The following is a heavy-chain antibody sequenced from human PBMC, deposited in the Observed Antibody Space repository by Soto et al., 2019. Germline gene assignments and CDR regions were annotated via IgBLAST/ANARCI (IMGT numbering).Heavy chain of an antibody. V-gene: IGHV5-51*01. CDR1: GYSLTSYW. J-gene: IGHJ4*02. CDR2: IYPGDSDT. D-gene: IGHD6-19*01. CDR3: ARARYSSGWPRLD. Sequence: GESLKISCKGSGYSLTSYWIGWVRQMPGKGLEWMGIIYPGDSDTRYSPSFQGQVTISADKSISTAYLQWSSLKASDTAMYYCARARYSSGWPRLDWGQGTLVTVSS.